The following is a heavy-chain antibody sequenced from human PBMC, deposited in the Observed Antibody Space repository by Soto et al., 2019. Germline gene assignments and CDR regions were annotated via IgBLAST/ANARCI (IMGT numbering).Heavy chain of an antibody. J-gene: IGHJ4*02. V-gene: IGHV4-34*01. CDR1: GGSFSGYY. Sequence: QVQLQQWGAGLLKPSETLSLTCAVYGGSFSGYYWSWIRQPPGKGLEWIGEINHSGSTNYNPSLKSRVTISVETSKNQFSLKLSSVTAADTAVYYCARYRSYARGYYFDYWGQGTLVTVSS. CDR2: INHSGST. CDR3: ARYRSYARGYYFDY. D-gene: IGHD2-2*01.